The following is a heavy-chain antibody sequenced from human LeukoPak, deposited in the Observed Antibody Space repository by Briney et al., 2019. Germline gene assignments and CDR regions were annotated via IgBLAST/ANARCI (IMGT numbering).Heavy chain of an antibody. D-gene: IGHD3-22*01. CDR3: ARDKYYYDSSGSIRFDY. Sequence: SETLSLTCAVYGGSFSSYYWSWIRQPPGKGLEWIGYIYYSGSTNYNPSLKSRVTISVDTSKNQFSLKLSSVTAADTAVYYCARDKYYYDSSGSIRFDYWGQGTLVTVSS. CDR1: GGSFSSYY. V-gene: IGHV4-59*12. CDR2: IYYSGST. J-gene: IGHJ4*02.